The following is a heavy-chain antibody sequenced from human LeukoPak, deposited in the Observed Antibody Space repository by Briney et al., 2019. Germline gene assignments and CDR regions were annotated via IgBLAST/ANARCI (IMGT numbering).Heavy chain of an antibody. CDR2: ISYDGSNK. D-gene: IGHD6-13*01. CDR1: GFTFSSYG. Sequence: SGGSLRLSCAASGFTFSSYGMHWVRQAPGKGLEWVAVISYDGSNKYYADSVKGRFTISRDNSKNTLYLQMNSLRAEDTAVYYCAKDIAAAGDNWFDPWGQGTLITVSS. CDR3: AKDIAAAGDNWFDP. J-gene: IGHJ5*02. V-gene: IGHV3-30*18.